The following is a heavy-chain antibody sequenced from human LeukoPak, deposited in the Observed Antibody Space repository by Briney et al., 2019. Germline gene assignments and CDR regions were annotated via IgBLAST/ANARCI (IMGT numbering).Heavy chain of an antibody. V-gene: IGHV4-61*01. CDR1: GYSISSGYY. J-gene: IGHJ2*01. CDR3: ARGTLYNGVNLKGGWYFDL. D-gene: IGHD2-8*01. CDR2: IYYSGST. Sequence: ASETLSLTCTVPGYSISSGYYWGWIRQPPGKGLEWIGYIYYSGSTNYNPSLKSRVTISVDTSKNQFSLKLSSVTAADTAVYYCARGTLYNGVNLKGGWYFDLWGRGTLVTVSS.